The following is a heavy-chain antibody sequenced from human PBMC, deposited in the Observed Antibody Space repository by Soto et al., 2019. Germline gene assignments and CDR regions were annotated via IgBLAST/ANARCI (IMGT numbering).Heavy chain of an antibody. CDR1: GYTFTSYY. V-gene: IGHV1-46*01. CDR3: AKSTGGTANGLDV. CDR2: INSSGGST. J-gene: IGHJ6*02. D-gene: IGHD2-8*02. Sequence: ASVKVSCKASGYTFTSYYMHWVRQAPGQGLEWMGIINSSGGSTSYAQKFQGRVTMTRDTSTSTVYMELSSLRAEDTALYYCAKSTGGTANGLDVWGQGTTVTVSS.